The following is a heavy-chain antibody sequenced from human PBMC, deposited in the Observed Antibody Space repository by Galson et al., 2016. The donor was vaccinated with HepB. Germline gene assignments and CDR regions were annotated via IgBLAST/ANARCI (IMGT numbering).Heavy chain of an antibody. CDR1: GFIVSSNY. CDR2: IYSGGTT. Sequence: SLRLSCAASGFIVSSNYMSWVRQAPGKGLEWVSVIYSGGTTYYADSVKGRFTISRDNSKNTLYLQMNNLRAEDTAVYYCVTDGGEEIVPTIRENYFDSWGQGTLVTVSS. V-gene: IGHV3-53*05. CDR3: VTDGGEEIVPTIRENYFDS. J-gene: IGHJ4*02. D-gene: IGHD5-12*01.